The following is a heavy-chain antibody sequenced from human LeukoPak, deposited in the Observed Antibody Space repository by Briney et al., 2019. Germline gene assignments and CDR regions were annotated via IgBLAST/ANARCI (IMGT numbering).Heavy chain of an antibody. CDR2: ISGSGGST. D-gene: IGHD6-19*01. J-gene: IGHJ4*02. CDR3: AKAQWLPYYFDY. V-gene: IGHV3-23*01. CDR1: GFTFSSYA. Sequence: PGGSLRLSCAASGFTFSSYAMSWVRQAPGKGLEWVSAISGSGGSTYYADSVKGRFTISRDNSKDTLYLQMNSLRAEDTAVYYCAKAQWLPYYFDYWGQGTLVTVSS.